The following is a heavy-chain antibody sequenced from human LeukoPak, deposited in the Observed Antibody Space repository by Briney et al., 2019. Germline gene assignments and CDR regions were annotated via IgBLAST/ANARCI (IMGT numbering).Heavy chain of an antibody. CDR1: GGSISSYY. J-gene: IGHJ4*02. D-gene: IGHD6-19*01. CDR3: ASTYNSSPSFDY. V-gene: IGHV4-59*08. CDR2: IYYSGST. Sequence: SETLSLTCTVSGGSISSYYWSWIRQPPGKGLEWIGYIYYSGSTNYNPSLKSRVTISVDTSKNQFSLKLSSVTAADTAVYYCASTYNSSPSFDYWGQGTLVTVSS.